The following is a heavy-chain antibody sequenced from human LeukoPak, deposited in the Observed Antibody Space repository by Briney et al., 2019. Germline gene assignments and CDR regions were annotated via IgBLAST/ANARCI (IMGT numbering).Heavy chain of an antibody. CDR3: ARTTEGGYTYGYFYYYYMDV. V-gene: IGHV4-59*01. CDR2: IYYSGST. J-gene: IGHJ6*03. Sequence: PSETLSLTCTVSGGSISPYYWSWIRQPPGKGLKWIGYIYYSGSTNYNPSLKSRVTISVDTSKNQFSLKLTSVTAADTAVYYCARTTEGGYTYGYFYYYYMDVWGKGTTVTISS. D-gene: IGHD5-18*01. CDR1: GGSISPYY.